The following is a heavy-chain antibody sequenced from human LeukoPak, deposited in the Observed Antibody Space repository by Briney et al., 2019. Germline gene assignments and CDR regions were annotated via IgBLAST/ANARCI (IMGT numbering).Heavy chain of an antibody. J-gene: IGHJ3*01. CDR3: VRGDSKKVGASKGVAFDL. D-gene: IGHD1-26*01. Sequence: SVKVSCTASGYTFTSYGICWVRQAPGQGREWVGWISAYNGNTNYAQQLQGRVTRTPDTSTSKEYIVLRGERSDDRGVYCCVRGDSKKVGASKGVAFDLWGQGKLVTVSS. CDR2: ISAYNGNT. V-gene: IGHV1-18*01. CDR1: GYTFTSYG.